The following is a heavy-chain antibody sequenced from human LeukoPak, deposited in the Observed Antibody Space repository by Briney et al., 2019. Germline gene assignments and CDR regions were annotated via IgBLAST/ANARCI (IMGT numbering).Heavy chain of an antibody. Sequence: SETLSLTCTVSGGSISSGSYYWSWIRLPAGKGREWIGRTHTSGSTNYNPSLKSRVTISVDTSKKQFSLKLSSVTAADTAVYYCAKDLHPYSSRREFDYWGQGTLVTVSS. CDR1: GGSISSGSYY. V-gene: IGHV4-61*02. J-gene: IGHJ4*02. D-gene: IGHD6-13*01. CDR3: AKDLHPYSSRREFDY. CDR2: THTSGST.